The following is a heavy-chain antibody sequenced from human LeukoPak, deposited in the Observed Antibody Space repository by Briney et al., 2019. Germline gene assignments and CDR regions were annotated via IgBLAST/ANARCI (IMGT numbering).Heavy chain of an antibody. D-gene: IGHD4-17*01. V-gene: IGHV4-39*01. CDR2: IYYSGST. Sequence: SETLSLTCTVSGGSISSSSYYWGWIRQPPGKGLEWIGSIYYSGSTYYNPSLKSRVTISVDTSKNQFSLKLSSVTAADTAVYYCARATYGDYGYYCYYYMDVWGKGTTVTVSS. CDR3: ARATYGDYGYYCYYYMDV. CDR1: GGSISSSSYY. J-gene: IGHJ6*03.